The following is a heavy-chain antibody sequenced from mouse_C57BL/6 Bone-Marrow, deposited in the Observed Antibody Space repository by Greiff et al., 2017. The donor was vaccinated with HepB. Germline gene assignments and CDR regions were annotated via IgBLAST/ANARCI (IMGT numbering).Heavy chain of an antibody. CDR2: IDPSDSYT. Sequence: QVQLQQPGAELVMPGASVKLSCKASGYTFTSYWMHWVKQRPGQGLEWIGEIDPSDSYTNYNQKFKGQSTLTVEKSSSTAYMQLSSLTSEDSAVYYCARYDYGSSFDYWGQGTTLTVSS. CDR1: GYTFTSYW. V-gene: IGHV1-69*01. CDR3: ARYDYGSSFDY. J-gene: IGHJ2*01. D-gene: IGHD1-1*01.